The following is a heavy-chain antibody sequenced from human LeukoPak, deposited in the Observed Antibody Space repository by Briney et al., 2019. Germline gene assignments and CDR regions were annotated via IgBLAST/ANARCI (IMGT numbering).Heavy chain of an antibody. D-gene: IGHD2-8*01. CDR2: INHSGST. CDR1: GGSFSGYY. Sequence: SETLSLTCAVYGGSFSGYYWSWIRQPPKKGLEWVGEINHSGSTNYNPSLKSRVTISVDTSKNQFSLKVRSVTAADTAVYYCARGHVGSYAYYYYYGMDVWGQGTTVTVSS. J-gene: IGHJ6*02. V-gene: IGHV4-34*01. CDR3: ARGHVGSYAYYYYYGMDV.